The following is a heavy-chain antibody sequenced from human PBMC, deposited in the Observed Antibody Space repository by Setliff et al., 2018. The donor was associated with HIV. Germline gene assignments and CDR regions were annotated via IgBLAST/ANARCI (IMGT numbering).Heavy chain of an antibody. Sequence: SVKVSCKASGGTLSNYPISWVRQVRGQGLEWMGRISPVLRTTKYGQEFQGRVSITADTSTNTVYMELSSLRFEDTAVYYCAREFIPVMYARQGGRFDPWGQGTPVTVSS. CDR3: AREFIPVMYARQGGRFDP. V-gene: IGHV1-69*08. D-gene: IGHD2-8*01. J-gene: IGHJ5*02. CDR1: GGTLSNYP. CDR2: ISPVLRTT.